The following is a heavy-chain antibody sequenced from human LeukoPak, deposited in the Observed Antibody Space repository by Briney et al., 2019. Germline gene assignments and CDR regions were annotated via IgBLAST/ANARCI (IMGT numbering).Heavy chain of an antibody. J-gene: IGHJ4*02. Sequence: SGGSLRLSCAASGFTFSSYGMNWVRQAPGKGLEWVSSISSSSSYIYYADSVKGRFTISRDNAKNSLYLQMNSLRAEDTAVYYCARDFHYDILTPLDYWGQGTLVTVSS. CDR1: GFTFSSYG. V-gene: IGHV3-21*01. D-gene: IGHD3-9*01. CDR2: ISSSSSYI. CDR3: ARDFHYDILTPLDY.